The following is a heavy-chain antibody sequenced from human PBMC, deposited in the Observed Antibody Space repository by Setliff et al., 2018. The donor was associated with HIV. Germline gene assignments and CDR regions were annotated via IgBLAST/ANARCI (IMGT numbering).Heavy chain of an antibody. D-gene: IGHD3-22*01. V-gene: IGHV1-18*01. CDR3: ARVIVDFDSSGFYYFDS. J-gene: IGHJ4*02. CDR2: NIAFNGKT. CDR1: GYTFNSYG. Sequence: ASVKVSCKTSGYTFNSYGISWVRQAPGQGLEWVGLNIAFNGKTNSAPKFQGRAIMTTDTSTSTAHMELRSLRSDDTAIYYCARVIVDFDSSGFYYFDSWGQGTLVTVSS.